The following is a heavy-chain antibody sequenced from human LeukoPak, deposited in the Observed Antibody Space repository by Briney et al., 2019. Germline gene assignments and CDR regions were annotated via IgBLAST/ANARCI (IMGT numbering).Heavy chain of an antibody. CDR1: GFTFSSYS. V-gene: IGHV3-21*01. D-gene: IGHD6-19*01. J-gene: IGHJ4*02. CDR3: ARDRSDRLAVAGTSAFDY. Sequence: PGGSLRLSCAASGFTFSSYSMNWVRQAPGKGLEWVSSISSSSSYIYYADSVKGRFTISRDNAKNSLYLQMSSLRAEDTAVYYCARDRSDRLAVAGTSAFDYWGQGTLVTVSS. CDR2: ISSSSSYI.